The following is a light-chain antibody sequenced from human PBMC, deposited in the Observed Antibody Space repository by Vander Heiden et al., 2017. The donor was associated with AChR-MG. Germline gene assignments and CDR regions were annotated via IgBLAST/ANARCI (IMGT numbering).Light chain of an antibody. CDR3: QQYYSTPRT. V-gene: IGKV4-1*01. CDR2: WAS. Sequence: DIVMTQSPDSLPGSLGERATINCKSSQSVLYSSNNKNYLAWYQQKPGQPPKLLIYWASTRESGVPDRFSGSGSGTDFTLTISSLQAEDVAVYYCQQYYSTPRTFGQGTKVEIK. J-gene: IGKJ1*01. CDR1: QSVLYSSNNKNY.